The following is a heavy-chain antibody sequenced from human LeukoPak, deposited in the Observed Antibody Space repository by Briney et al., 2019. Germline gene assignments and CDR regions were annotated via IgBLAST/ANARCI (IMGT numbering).Heavy chain of an antibody. V-gene: IGHV1-8*01. CDR2: MNPNSGNT. CDR1: GYTFTSYD. D-gene: IGHD4-17*01. Sequence: ASVKVSCKASGYTFTSYDINWVRQATGQGLEWMGWMNPNSGNTGYAQKFQGRVTMTRNTSISTAYMELSSLRSEDTAVYYCARFFRSSFPMTTVTSADGDWGQGTLVTVSS. J-gene: IGHJ4*02. CDR3: ARFFRSSFPMTTVTSADGD.